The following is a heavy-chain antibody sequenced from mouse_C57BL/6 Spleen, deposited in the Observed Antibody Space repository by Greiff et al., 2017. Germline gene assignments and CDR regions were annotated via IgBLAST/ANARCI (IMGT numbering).Heavy chain of an antibody. V-gene: IGHV1-82*01. J-gene: IGHJ3*01. CDR2: IYPGDGDT. CDR1: GYAFSSSW. D-gene: IGHD2-4*01. Sequence: QVQLKESGPELVKPGASVKISCKASGYAFSSSWMNWVKQRPGKGLEWIGRIYPGDGDTNYNGKFKGKATLTADKSSSTAYMQLSSLTSEDSAVYFCAREDDYDGAYWGQGTLVTVSA. CDR3: AREDDYDGAY.